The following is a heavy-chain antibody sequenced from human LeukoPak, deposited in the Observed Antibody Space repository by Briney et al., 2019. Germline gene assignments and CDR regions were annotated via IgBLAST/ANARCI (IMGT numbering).Heavy chain of an antibody. CDR1: GYTLTELS. CDR2: FDPEDGET. V-gene: IGHV1-24*01. CDR3: ATDLEGSGSSGRYYYYGMDV. J-gene: IGHJ6*04. D-gene: IGHD3-10*01. Sequence: GASVKVPCKVSGYTLTELSMHWVRQAPGKGLEWMGGFDPEDGETIYAQKFQGRVTMTEDTSTDTAYMELSSLRSEDTAVYYCATDLEGSGSSGRYYYYGMDVWGKGTTVTVSS.